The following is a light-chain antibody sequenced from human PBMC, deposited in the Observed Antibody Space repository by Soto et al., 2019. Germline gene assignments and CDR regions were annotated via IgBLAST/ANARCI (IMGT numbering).Light chain of an antibody. V-gene: IGLV2-23*01. J-gene: IGLJ1*01. CDR1: SADVGSYDL. CDR3: CAYAGTTVFYV. Sequence: QSVLTQPASVSGSPGQSITISCTGTSADVGSYDLVSWYQHLPGRAPKLIIYEGNQRPSGVSNRFSASKSGNTASLTISGLQAEDEADYYCCAYAGTTVFYVFGTGTKLTVL. CDR2: EGN.